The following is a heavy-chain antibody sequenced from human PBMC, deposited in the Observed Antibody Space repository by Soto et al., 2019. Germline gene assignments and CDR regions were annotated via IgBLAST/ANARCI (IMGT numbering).Heavy chain of an antibody. J-gene: IGHJ4*02. V-gene: IGHV1-24*01. CDR2: FDPEDGKR. CDR1: GYTLTELS. Sequence: ASVKVSCKVSGYTLTELSMHWVRQAPGKGLEWMGSFDPEDGKRIYAQKFQGRLTLTEDTSTDTSYMELTSLRSEDTEVYYCAKGRGVDRRLEWGQGTLVTVSS. D-gene: IGHD3-10*01. CDR3: AKGRGVDRRLE.